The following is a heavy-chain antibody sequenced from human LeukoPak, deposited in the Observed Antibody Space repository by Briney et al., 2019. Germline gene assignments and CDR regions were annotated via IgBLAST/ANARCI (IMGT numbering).Heavy chain of an antibody. CDR3: AKAKSRVANYGMDV. D-gene: IGHD5-12*01. Sequence: GGSLRLSCAASGFTFSSYAMHWVRQAPGKGLEWVAVISYDGSNKYYADSVKGRFTISRDNSKNTLYLQMNSLRAEDTAVYYCAKAKSRVANYGMDVWGQGTTVTVSS. J-gene: IGHJ6*02. V-gene: IGHV3-30*04. CDR2: ISYDGSNK. CDR1: GFTFSSYA.